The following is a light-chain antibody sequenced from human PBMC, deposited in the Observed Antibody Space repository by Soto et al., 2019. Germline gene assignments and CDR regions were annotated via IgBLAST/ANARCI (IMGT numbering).Light chain of an antibody. J-gene: IGLJ1*01. CDR3: RSYTSSSTPYV. CDR2: DVS. V-gene: IGLV2-14*01. CDR1: SSDVGGYNY. Sequence: QSALTQPSSVSGSPGQSVTISCTGTSSDVGGYNYVSWYQQHPGKAPKLMIYDVSNRPSWVSNRFSGSKSGNTAALTISGVQAEDEADYYCRSYTSSSTPYVFGTGTKVTVL.